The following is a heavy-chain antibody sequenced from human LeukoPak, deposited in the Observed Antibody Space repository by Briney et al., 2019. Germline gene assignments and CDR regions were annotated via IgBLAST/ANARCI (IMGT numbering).Heavy chain of an antibody. CDR2: LWFDGGNQ. V-gene: IGHV3-33*01. J-gene: IGHJ3*02. CDR3: AREIRRGYSFGYDAFDI. CDR1: GFTFNSYG. Sequence: GGCLRLSCAASGFTFNSYGMHWVRQAPGKGLEWVAVLWFDGGNQYYADSVKGRFTISRDNSENTLYLHMNSLRAEDTAVYYCAREIRRGYSFGYDAFDIWGQGTMVTVSS. D-gene: IGHD5-18*01.